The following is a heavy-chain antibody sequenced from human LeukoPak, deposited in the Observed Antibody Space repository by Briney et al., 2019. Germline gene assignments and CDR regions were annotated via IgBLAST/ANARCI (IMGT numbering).Heavy chain of an antibody. D-gene: IGHD4-17*01. V-gene: IGHV3-30*04. CDR3: ARGTLYGEYVFDY. CDR2: ISHDGSNK. Sequence: GGSLRLSCAASGFTFSSYAMHWVRQAPGKGLEWVAVISHDGSNKYYADSVKGRFTISRDNSKNTLYLQMNSLRAEDTAVYYCARGTLYGEYVFDYWGQGTLVTVSS. J-gene: IGHJ4*02. CDR1: GFTFSSYA.